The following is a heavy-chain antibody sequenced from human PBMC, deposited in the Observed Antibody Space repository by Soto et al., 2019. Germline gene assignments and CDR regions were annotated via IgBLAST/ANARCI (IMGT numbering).Heavy chain of an antibody. J-gene: IGHJ6*03. Sequence: QVQLVQSVAEVKKPGASVKVSCKASGYTFTSYDINWVRQATGQGLEWMGWMNPNSGNTGYAQKFQGRVTMTRNNYISTAYMELSSLRSEDTAVYYCARGLVAATHSYYYMAVWGKGTTVTVSS. CDR3: ARGLVAATHSYYYMAV. CDR2: MNPNSGNT. CDR1: GYTFTSYD. V-gene: IGHV1-8*01. D-gene: IGHD2-15*01.